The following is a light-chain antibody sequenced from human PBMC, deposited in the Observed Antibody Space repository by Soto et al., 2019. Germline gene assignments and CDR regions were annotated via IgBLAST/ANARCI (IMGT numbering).Light chain of an antibody. J-gene: IGLJ1*01. Sequence: QSVLTQPASVSGSPGQAITISCTGTSSDVGGYNYVSWYQQHPGKAPKLMIYEVSNRPSGVSDRFSGSKSGNTASLTISGLQVEDEADYYCTSYTSRSTPVFGTGTKLTVL. CDR2: EVS. CDR3: TSYTSRSTPV. CDR1: SSDVGGYNY. V-gene: IGLV2-14*01.